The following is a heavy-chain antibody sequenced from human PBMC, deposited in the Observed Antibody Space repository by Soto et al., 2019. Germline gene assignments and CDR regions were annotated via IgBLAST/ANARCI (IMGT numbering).Heavy chain of an antibody. CDR2: ISESGGGT. V-gene: IGHV3-23*01. J-gene: IGHJ4*02. Sequence: RGSLRLSCAASGFAFSAYAMTWVRQAPGKGLEWVSDISESGGGTHYADSVKGRFTISRDNAKNTLYLQMDRLRVEDAAVYYCAKGRTFFDFWGQGTLVTVSS. CDR3: AKGRTFFDF. CDR1: GFAFSAYA.